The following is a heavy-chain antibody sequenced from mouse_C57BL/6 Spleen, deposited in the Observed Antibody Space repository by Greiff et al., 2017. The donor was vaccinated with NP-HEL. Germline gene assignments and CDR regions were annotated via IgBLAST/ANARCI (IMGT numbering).Heavy chain of an antibody. D-gene: IGHD1-1*01. J-gene: IGHJ4*01. V-gene: IGHV1-72*01. CDR3: AKGTTVNAMDY. CDR1: GYTFTSYW. CDR2: IDPNSGGT. Sequence: QVQLQQPGAELVKPGASVKLSCKASGYTFTSYWMHWVKQRPGRGLEWIGRIDPNSGGTKYNEKFKSKATLTVDKPSSTSYMQLSSLTYEDSAVYYWAKGTTVNAMDYWGQGTSVTVSS.